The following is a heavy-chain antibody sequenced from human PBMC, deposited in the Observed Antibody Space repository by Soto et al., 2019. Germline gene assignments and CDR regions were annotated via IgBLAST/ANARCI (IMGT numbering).Heavy chain of an antibody. V-gene: IGHV4-59*08. Sequence: PSEALSLTCTVSGGSISSYYWSWIRQPPGKGLEWIGYIYYSGSTNYNPSLKSRVTISVDTSKNQFSLKLSSVTAADTAVYYCARADYFDSNGYYCGYLQYRSQGTLVIVSS. J-gene: IGHJ1*01. CDR2: IYYSGST. CDR3: ARADYFDSNGYYCGYLQY. CDR1: GGSISSYY. D-gene: IGHD3-22*01.